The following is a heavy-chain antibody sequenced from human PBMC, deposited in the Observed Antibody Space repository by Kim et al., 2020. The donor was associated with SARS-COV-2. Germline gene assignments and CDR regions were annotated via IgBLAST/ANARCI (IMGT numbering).Heavy chain of an antibody. Sequence: YYNPSLKRRVTISVDTSKNQFSLKLSSVTAADTAVYYCARVYSGSYYVDYWGQGTLVTVSS. CDR3: ARVYSGSYYVDY. V-gene: IGHV4-39*07. D-gene: IGHD1-26*01. J-gene: IGHJ4*02.